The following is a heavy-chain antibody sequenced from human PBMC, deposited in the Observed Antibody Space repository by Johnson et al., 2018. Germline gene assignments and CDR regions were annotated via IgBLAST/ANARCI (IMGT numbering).Heavy chain of an antibody. CDR2: ISSSSSYI. CDR1: GFTFSSYS. Sequence: VQLVESGGGLVKPGGSLRLSCAASGFTFSSYSMNWVRQAPGKGLEWVSSISSSSSYIYYADSVKGRFTISRDNAKNSLYLQMNSLRAEDTDVYYCAREPEYGEHSRYYYYGMDVWGRGTTVTVSS. V-gene: IGHV3-21*01. J-gene: IGHJ6*02. CDR3: AREPEYGEHSRYYYYGMDV. D-gene: IGHD4-17*01.